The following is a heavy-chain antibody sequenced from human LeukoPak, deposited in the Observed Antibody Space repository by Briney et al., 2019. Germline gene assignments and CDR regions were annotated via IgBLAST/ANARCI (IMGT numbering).Heavy chain of an antibody. Sequence: PGGSLRLSCAASAITFSTYAMSWVRQAPGKGLECVSVISGGAGSTYYADSVKGRFTISRDNSKNTLYLQMNSLRAEDTAVYYCAGSPLSVSGYLDYWGQGTLVTVSS. CDR2: ISGGAGST. J-gene: IGHJ4*02. V-gene: IGHV3-23*01. CDR1: AITFSTYA. D-gene: IGHD6-25*01. CDR3: AGSPLSVSGYLDY.